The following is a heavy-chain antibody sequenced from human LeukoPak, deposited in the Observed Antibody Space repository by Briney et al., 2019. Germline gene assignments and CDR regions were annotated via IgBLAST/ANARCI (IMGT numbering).Heavy chain of an antibody. D-gene: IGHD3-22*01. J-gene: IGHJ4*02. V-gene: IGHV5-51*01. CDR1: GYSFSSYW. Sequence: GESLKLSCKGSGYSFSSYWIGWVRQMPGKGLEWMGIIYPGDSDTRYSPSFQGQVTISADKSISTAYLQWSSLKASDTAMYYCARQFGSYYYDSNAYYYYFDYWSQGTLVTVSS. CDR2: IYPGDSDT. CDR3: ARQFGSYYYDSNAYYYYFDY.